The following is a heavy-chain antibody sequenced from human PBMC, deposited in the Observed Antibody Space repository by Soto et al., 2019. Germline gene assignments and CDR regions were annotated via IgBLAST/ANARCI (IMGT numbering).Heavy chain of an antibody. V-gene: IGHV3-30*18. D-gene: IGHD2-2*01. CDR1: GFTFSTYA. J-gene: IGHJ6*02. CDR2: ISYDGSSK. Sequence: QVQLVESGGGVVQPGRSLRLSCAASGFTFSTYAMHWVRQAPGKGLEWVAVISYDGSSKYYGDSVKGRFTISRDISKNTLYLQMNSLRAEDTAVSYCAKGQHCSTTSCYFYYYGMDVWGQGTTVTVSS. CDR3: AKGQHCSTTSCYFYYYGMDV.